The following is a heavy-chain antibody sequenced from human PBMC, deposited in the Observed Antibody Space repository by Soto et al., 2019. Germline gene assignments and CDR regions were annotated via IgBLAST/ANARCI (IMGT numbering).Heavy chain of an antibody. CDR3: ARQFLRGGYSGVHEESGAFVI. Sequence: PGESLKISCKGSGYSFTSYWIGWVRQMPGKGLEWMGIIYPGDSDTRYSPSFQGQVTISADKSIRTAYLQWSSLKASDTALYYRARQFLRGGYSGVHEESGAFVIWGEVTMLT. D-gene: IGHD5-12*01. CDR2: IYPGDSDT. V-gene: IGHV5-51*01. J-gene: IGHJ3*02. CDR1: GYSFTSYW.